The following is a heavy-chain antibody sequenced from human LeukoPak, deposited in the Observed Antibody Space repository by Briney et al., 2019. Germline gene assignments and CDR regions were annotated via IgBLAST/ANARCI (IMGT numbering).Heavy chain of an antibody. CDR2: ISSSSSYI. V-gene: IGHV3-21*01. Sequence: PGGSLRLSCAASGFTFSSYSMNWVRQAPGKGLEWVSSISSSSSYIYYADSVKGRFTISRDNAKNSLYLQMNSLRAEDTAVYYCAIDKSYGDNYFDYWGQGTLVTVSS. J-gene: IGHJ4*02. CDR1: GFTFSSYS. CDR3: AIDKSYGDNYFDY. D-gene: IGHD4-17*01.